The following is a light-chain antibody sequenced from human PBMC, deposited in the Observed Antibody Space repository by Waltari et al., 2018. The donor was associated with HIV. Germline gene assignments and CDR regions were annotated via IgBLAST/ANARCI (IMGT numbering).Light chain of an antibody. Sequence: EIVLTQSPATLSLSPGERATLSCRASQSVSSYLAWYQQKPGQAPRLLIYDASNRATGIPARFSASGSGTDFTLTISSLEPEDFAVYYCQQRSYWPPYTFGQGTRLEIE. V-gene: IGKV3-11*01. CDR1: QSVSSY. J-gene: IGKJ2*01. CDR3: QQRSYWPPYT. CDR2: DAS.